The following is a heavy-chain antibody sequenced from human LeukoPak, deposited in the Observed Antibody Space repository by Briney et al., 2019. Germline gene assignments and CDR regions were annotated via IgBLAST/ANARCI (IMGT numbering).Heavy chain of an antibody. J-gene: IGHJ4*02. CDR2: ISSSSSYI. Sequence: GGSLRLSCAASGFTFSSYSMNWVRQAPGKGLEWVSSISSSSSYIYYADSVTGRFTISRDNAKNSLYPQMNSLRAEDTAVYYCARDPRGYSGYDLGYFDYWGQGTLVTVSS. CDR1: GFTFSSYS. D-gene: IGHD5-12*01. CDR3: ARDPRGYSGYDLGYFDY. V-gene: IGHV3-21*01.